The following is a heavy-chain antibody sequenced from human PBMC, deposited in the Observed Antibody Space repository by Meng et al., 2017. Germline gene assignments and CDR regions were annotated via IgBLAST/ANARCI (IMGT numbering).Heavy chain of an antibody. CDR3: ARSMVRGVIIYTRTYYFDY. J-gene: IGHJ4*02. CDR2: IYYSGST. CDR1: GGSISSGGYY. V-gene: IGHV4-31*03. D-gene: IGHD3-10*01. Sequence: QVQLQESGPGLVKPSQTLSLTCTVSGGSISSGGYYWSWIRQHPGKGLEWIGYIYYSGSTYYNPSLKSRVTISVDTSKNQFSLKLSSVTAADTAVYYCARSMVRGVIIYTRTYYFDYWGQGTLVTVSS.